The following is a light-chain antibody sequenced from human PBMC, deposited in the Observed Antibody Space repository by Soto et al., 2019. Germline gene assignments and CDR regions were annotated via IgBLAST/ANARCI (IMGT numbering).Light chain of an antibody. V-gene: IGKV1-39*01. CDR1: QTISNF. CDR3: QQSYRNPRT. Sequence: DIQMTQSPSFLSASAGDRFTISCRASQTISNFLHWYQQKPGKAPKLLIYAASKLESGVPSRFGGSGSGTDFTLTISSLQPEDFATYYCQQSYRNPRTFGLGTKVDIK. CDR2: AAS. J-gene: IGKJ1*01.